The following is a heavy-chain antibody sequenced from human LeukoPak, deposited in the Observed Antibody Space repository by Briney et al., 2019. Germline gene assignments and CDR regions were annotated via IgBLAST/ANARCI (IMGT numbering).Heavy chain of an antibody. Sequence: SETLSLTCTVSDYSISNGYYWGWIRQPPGKGLEWIGNIYHSGSTYYNPSLKSRVTISVDTSKNQFSLRLSSVTAADTAEYYCARFSSYYDSSLHYVDHWGQGTLVSVSA. CDR2: IYHSGST. V-gene: IGHV4-38-2*02. CDR1: DYSISNGYY. CDR3: ARFSSYYDSSLHYVDH. J-gene: IGHJ4*02. D-gene: IGHD3-22*01.